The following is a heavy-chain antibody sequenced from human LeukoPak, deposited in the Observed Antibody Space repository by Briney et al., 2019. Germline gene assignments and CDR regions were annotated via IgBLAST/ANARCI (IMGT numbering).Heavy chain of an antibody. J-gene: IGHJ6*03. CDR1: GFMFGSYA. D-gene: IGHD3-22*01. CDR3: ARAGGTMIDGYMDV. Sequence: QSGGSLRLSCSASGFMFGSYAMNWVRQAPGKGLEWVSGISGSGDDTVYADSVKGRFTISRDNSRNTLYLQINSLRAEDTAVYYCARAGGTMIDGYMDVWGKGTTVTVSS. CDR2: ISGSGDDT. V-gene: IGHV3-23*01.